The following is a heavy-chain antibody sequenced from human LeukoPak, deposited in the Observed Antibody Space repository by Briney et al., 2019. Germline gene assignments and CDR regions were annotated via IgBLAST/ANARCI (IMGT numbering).Heavy chain of an antibody. Sequence: GGSLRLSCAASGFTFSGSAMSWVRQAPGEGLEWVSLISYSGANSYYTDSVRGRFTISRDNSKDTLFLQMNSLRAEDTAIYYCARGGPTFDYWGQGTLVTVSS. CDR1: GFTFSGSA. J-gene: IGHJ4*02. V-gene: IGHV3-23*01. CDR3: ARGGPTFDY. CDR2: ISYSGANS.